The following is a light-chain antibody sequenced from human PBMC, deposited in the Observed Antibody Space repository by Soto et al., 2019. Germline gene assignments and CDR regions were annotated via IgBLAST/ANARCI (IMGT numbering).Light chain of an antibody. Sequence: EIVLTQSPGTLSLSPGERATPSCRASQSVSSSYLAWCQQKPGQAPRRLIYGASSRATGIPDRFSGSGSGTDFSLTISRLEPEDVAVYYCQEDGSLGCGQGTKLEIK. CDR1: QSVSSSY. J-gene: IGKJ2*03. CDR3: QEDGSLG. V-gene: IGKV3-20*01. CDR2: GAS.